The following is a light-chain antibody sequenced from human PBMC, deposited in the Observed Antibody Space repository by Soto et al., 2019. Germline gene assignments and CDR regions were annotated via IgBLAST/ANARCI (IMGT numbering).Light chain of an antibody. J-gene: IGKJ2*01. CDR3: QQRSNWHT. CDR1: QSVSSY. CDR2: DAS. V-gene: IGKV3-11*01. Sequence: EIVLTQSPATLSLSPGERATLSCRASQSVSSYLAWYQQKPGQAPRLLIYDASNRATGIPARFSGSGSGTDFTLTISSLEPEDFAVYYCQQRSNWHTFGLGTKVEIK.